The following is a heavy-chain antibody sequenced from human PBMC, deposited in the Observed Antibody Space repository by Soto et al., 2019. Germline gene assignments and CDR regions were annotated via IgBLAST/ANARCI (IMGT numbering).Heavy chain of an antibody. CDR1: GFTFSSYA. D-gene: IGHD3-16*02. CDR2: ISYDGSNK. V-gene: IGHV3-30-3*01. J-gene: IGHJ3*02. Sequence: QVQLVESGGGVVQPGRSLRLSCAASGFTFSSYAMHWVRQAPGKGLEWVAVISYDGSNKYYADSVKGRFTISRDNSKNTLYLQMNSLRAEDTAVYYCARDYVWGSYRGDAFDIWGQGTMVTVSS. CDR3: ARDYVWGSYRGDAFDI.